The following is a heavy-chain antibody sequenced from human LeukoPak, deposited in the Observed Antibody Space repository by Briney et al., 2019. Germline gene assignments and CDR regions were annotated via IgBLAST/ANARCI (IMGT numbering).Heavy chain of an antibody. D-gene: IGHD2-2*01. CDR3: ARGTVYCSSTSCYSRVYYGMDV. J-gene: IGHJ6*02. CDR1: GYTFTVYY. Sequence: ASVTVSFKASGYTFTVYYMHWVRQAPGQGREWMGWINPNSGGTNYAQKFQGRVTMTRDTSISTAYMELSRLRSDDTAVYYCARGTVYCSSTSCYSRVYYGMDVWGQGTTVTVSS. CDR2: INPNSGGT. V-gene: IGHV1-2*02.